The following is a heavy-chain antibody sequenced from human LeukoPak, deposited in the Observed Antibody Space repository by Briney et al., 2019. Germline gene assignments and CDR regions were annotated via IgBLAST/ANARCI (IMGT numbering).Heavy chain of an antibody. Sequence: GGSLRLSCAASGFTVSSNYMSRVRQAPGKGLEWVSVIYSGGSTYYADSVKGRFTISRDNSKNTLYLQMNSLRAEDTAVYYCASTTQQLAYCGGDCLPLGAFDIWGQGTMVTVSS. CDR3: ASTTQQLAYCGGDCLPLGAFDI. CDR1: GFTVSSNY. D-gene: IGHD2-21*02. CDR2: IYSGGST. J-gene: IGHJ3*02. V-gene: IGHV3-53*01.